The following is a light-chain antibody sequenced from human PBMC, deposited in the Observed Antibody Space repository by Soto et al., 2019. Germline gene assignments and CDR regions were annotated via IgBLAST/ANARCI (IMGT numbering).Light chain of an antibody. CDR2: EVS. V-gene: IGLV2-8*01. J-gene: IGLJ1*01. CDR1: SSDVGGYNY. CDR3: SSYAGSNNWN. Sequence: QSALTQPPSASGSPGQSVTISCTGTSSDVGGYNYVSWYQQHPGKAPKLMIYEVSKRPSGVPDRFSGSKSGNTASLTVSGLKAEVEADYYFSSYAGSNNWNFGTGTKLTVL.